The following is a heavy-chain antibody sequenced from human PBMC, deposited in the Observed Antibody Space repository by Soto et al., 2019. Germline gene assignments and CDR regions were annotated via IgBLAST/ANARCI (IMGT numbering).Heavy chain of an antibody. CDR2: ISSNGGST. CDR1: GFTFSSYA. CDR3: VKDTSDSSGYYDAFDI. V-gene: IGHV3-64D*08. D-gene: IGHD3-22*01. J-gene: IGHJ3*02. Sequence: GGSLRLSCSASGFTFSSYAMHWVRQAPGKGLEYVSAISSNGGSTYYADSVKGRFTISRDNSKNTLYLQMSSLRAEDTAVYYCVKDTSDSSGYYDAFDIWGQGTMVTVSS.